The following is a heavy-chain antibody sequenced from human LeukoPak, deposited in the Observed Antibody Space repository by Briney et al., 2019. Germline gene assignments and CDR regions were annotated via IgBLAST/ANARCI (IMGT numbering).Heavy chain of an antibody. V-gene: IGHV3-48*03. D-gene: IGHD3-10*01. CDR3: AILNKVRGVHRFDP. Sequence: GGSLRLSCAASGFTFSSYEMNWVRQAPGKGLEWVSYISSSGSTIYYANSVKGRFTISRDNAKNSLYLQMNSLRAEDTAVYYCAILNKVRGVHRFDPWGQGTLVTVSS. J-gene: IGHJ5*02. CDR1: GFTFSSYE. CDR2: ISSSGSTI.